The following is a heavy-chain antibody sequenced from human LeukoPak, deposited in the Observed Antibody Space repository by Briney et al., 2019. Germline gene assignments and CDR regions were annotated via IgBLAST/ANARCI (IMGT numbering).Heavy chain of an antibody. CDR2: ISGSGGST. CDR1: GFTFSSYA. V-gene: IGHV3-23*01. CDR3: AKYSGYDFITYFDY. D-gene: IGHD5-12*01. J-gene: IGHJ4*02. Sequence: GGSLRLSCAASGFTFSSYAMSWVRQAPGKGLEWVSAISGSGGSTYYADSVKGRFTISRDNSKDTLYLQMNSLRAEDTAVYYCAKYSGYDFITYFDYWGRGTLVTVSS.